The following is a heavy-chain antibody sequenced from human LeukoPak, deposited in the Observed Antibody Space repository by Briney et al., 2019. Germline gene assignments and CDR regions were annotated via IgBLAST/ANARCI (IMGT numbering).Heavy chain of an antibody. Sequence: GGSLRLSCAASGFTFSSYGMHWVRRAPGKGLEWVAVIWYDGSNKYYADSVKGRFTISRDNSKNTLYLQMNSLRAEDTAVYYCARDRSANGGSDYWGQGTLVTVSS. J-gene: IGHJ4*02. CDR2: IWYDGSNK. CDR1: GFTFSSYG. D-gene: IGHD4-23*01. CDR3: ARDRSANGGSDY. V-gene: IGHV3-33*01.